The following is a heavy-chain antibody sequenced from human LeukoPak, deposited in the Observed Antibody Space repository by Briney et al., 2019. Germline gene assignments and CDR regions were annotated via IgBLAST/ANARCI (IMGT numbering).Heavy chain of an antibody. CDR2: MNPNSGNT. CDR1: GYTFTTYD. V-gene: IGHV1-8*01. J-gene: IGHJ5*02. Sequence: ASVKVSCKASGYTFTTYDINWVRQATGQGLEWMGWMNPNSGNTGYAQKFQGRVTMTRNTSMSTAYMELNSLRSEGTAVYYCARGRWGIAAAGTLNWFDPWGQGTLVTVSS. CDR3: ARGRWGIAAAGTLNWFDP. D-gene: IGHD6-13*01.